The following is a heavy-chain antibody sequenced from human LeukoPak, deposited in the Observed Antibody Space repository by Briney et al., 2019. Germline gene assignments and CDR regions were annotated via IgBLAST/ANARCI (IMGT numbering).Heavy chain of an antibody. CDR3: ARLDIVVVPAAIPGWFDP. CDR1: VGTFSSYA. D-gene: IGHD2-2*02. CDR2: IIPIFGTA. Sequence: GASVKVSCKASVGTFSSYAISWVRQARGQGLEWMGGIIPIFGTANYAQKFQGRVTITADESTSTAYMELSSLRSEDTAVYYCARLDIVVVPAAIPGWFDPWGQGTLVTVSS. V-gene: IGHV1-69*13. J-gene: IGHJ5*02.